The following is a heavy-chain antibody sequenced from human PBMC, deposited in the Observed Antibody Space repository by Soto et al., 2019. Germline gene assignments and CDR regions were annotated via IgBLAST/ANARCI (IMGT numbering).Heavy chain of an antibody. V-gene: IGHV3-30-3*01. D-gene: IGHD2-8*01. Sequence: PGGSLRLSCAASGFTFSSYAMHWVRQAPGKGLEWVAVISYDGSNKYYADSVKGRFTISRDNSKNTLYLQMNSLRAEDTAVYYCESGIYTTYCTNGVCSYWGQGTLVTVSS. J-gene: IGHJ4*02. CDR3: ESGIYTTYCTNGVCSY. CDR1: GFTFSSYA. CDR2: ISYDGSNK.